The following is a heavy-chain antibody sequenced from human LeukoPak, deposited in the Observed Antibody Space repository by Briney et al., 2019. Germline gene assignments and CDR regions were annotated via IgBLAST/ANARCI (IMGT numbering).Heavy chain of an antibody. D-gene: IGHD3-3*01. V-gene: IGHV4-4*02. CDR1: GGSISSSNW. Sequence: PSETLSLTCAVSGGSISSSNWWSWVRQPPGKGLEWIGEINHSGSTNYNPSLKSRVTISVDTSKNQFSLKLSSVTAADTAVYYCAREDYDDSGAWYFDLWGRGTLVTVSS. CDR3: AREDYDDSGAWYFDL. J-gene: IGHJ2*01. CDR2: INHSGST.